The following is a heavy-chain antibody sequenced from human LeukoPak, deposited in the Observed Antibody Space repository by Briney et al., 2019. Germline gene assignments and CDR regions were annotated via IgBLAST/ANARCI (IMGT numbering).Heavy chain of an antibody. D-gene: IGHD1-26*01. V-gene: IGHV3-21*01. CDR3: ARDGFEWELLESAFDY. J-gene: IGHJ4*02. CDR1: GFTFSSYS. CDR2: ISSSSSCI. Sequence: NPGGSLRLSCAASGFTFSSYSMNWVRQAPGKGLEWVSSISSSSSCIYYADSVKGRFTISRDNAKNSLYLQMNSLRAEDTAVYYCARDGFEWELLESAFDYWGQGTLVTVSS.